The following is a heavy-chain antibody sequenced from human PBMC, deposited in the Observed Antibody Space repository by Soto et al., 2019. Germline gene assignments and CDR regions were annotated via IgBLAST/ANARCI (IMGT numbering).Heavy chain of an antibody. CDR3: ARDLGVAAAGTERFDY. Sequence: PEGSLRLSCAAAGFTLSSYAMHFLRQAPGKGLEWVAVISYDGSNKYYADSVKGRFTISRDNSKNTLYLQMNSLRAEDTAVYYCARDLGVAAAGTERFDYWGQGTLVTVSS. CDR2: ISYDGSNK. J-gene: IGHJ4*02. D-gene: IGHD6-13*01. CDR1: GFTLSSYA. V-gene: IGHV3-30-3*01.